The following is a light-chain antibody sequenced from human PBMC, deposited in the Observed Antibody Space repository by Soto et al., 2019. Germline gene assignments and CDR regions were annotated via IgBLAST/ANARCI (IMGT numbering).Light chain of an antibody. J-gene: IGLJ1*01. CDR1: SSDVGAYNY. V-gene: IGLV2-8*01. CDR3: ISYAGANNFEV. CDR2: EVT. Sequence: QSALTQPPSASGSPGQSVTISCTGTSSDVGAYNYVSWYQQHPGKAPKLMIYEVTKRPSGVPDRFSGSKSGNTASLTISGLQAEDEADYLCISYAGANNFEVFGTGTKVTVL.